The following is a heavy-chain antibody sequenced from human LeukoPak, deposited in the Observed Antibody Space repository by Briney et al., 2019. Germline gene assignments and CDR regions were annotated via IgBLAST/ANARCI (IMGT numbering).Heavy chain of an antibody. V-gene: IGHV3-7*01. CDR1: GFTFSNYW. J-gene: IGHJ4*02. D-gene: IGHD6-6*01. CDR3: ARVYRSSSGYCFDY. Sequence: GGSLRLSCAASGFTFSNYWMSWVRQGPGKGLEWVANIKQDGSERYYVDSVKGRFTISRDNAENSLFLQMNSLRAEDTAVYYCARVYRSSSGYCFDYWAQGTLVTVSS. CDR2: IKQDGSER.